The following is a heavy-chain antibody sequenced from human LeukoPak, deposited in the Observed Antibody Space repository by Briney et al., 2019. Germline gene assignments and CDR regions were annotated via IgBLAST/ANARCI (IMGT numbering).Heavy chain of an antibody. Sequence: PSETLSLTCAVYAGSFSGYYCNWIRQPPGKGLECIGRINHSGSTNYNPSLKSRVTISVDTSKNQFSLKLSSVTAADTAVYYCARERVLEWLFRDAFDIWGQGTMVTVSS. CDR3: ARERVLEWLFRDAFDI. CDR1: AGSFSGYY. CDR2: INHSGST. V-gene: IGHV4-34*01. D-gene: IGHD3-3*01. J-gene: IGHJ3*02.